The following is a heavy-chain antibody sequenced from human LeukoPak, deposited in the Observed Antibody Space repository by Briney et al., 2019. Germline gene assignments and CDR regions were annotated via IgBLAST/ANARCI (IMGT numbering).Heavy chain of an antibody. Sequence: EASVKVSCKASGYTFTSYDINWVRQATGQGLEWMGWMNPNSGNTGYAQKFQGRVTMTRNTSISTAYMELSSLRSEDTAVYYCARNAPVLLWFGELTRWFDPWGQGTLVTVSS. CDR1: GYTFTSYD. CDR2: MNPNSGNT. CDR3: ARNAPVLLWFGELTRWFDP. V-gene: IGHV1-8*01. J-gene: IGHJ5*02. D-gene: IGHD3-10*01.